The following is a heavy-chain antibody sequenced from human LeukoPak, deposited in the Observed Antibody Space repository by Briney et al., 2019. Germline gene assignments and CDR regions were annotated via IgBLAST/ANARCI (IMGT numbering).Heavy chain of an antibody. V-gene: IGHV1-2*02. CDR3: ARALDYGGNLSFDY. Sequence: ASVKVSCKASVYTFPGYYMHWVRPAPGQGLEWMGWINNNSGGTNYAQKVQGRVTMTRDTSISTAYMELSWLKSDDTAVYYCARALDYGGNLSFDYWGQGTLVTVSS. D-gene: IGHD4-23*01. CDR2: INNNSGGT. J-gene: IGHJ4*02. CDR1: VYTFPGYY.